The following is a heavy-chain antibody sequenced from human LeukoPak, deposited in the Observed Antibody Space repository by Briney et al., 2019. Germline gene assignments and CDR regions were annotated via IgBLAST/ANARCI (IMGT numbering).Heavy chain of an antibody. D-gene: IGHD7-27*01. CDR3: ARTNWDYFDY. CDR2: INPNSGGT. J-gene: IGHJ4*02. Sequence: ASVKVSCKASGYTCTGYYMHWVRQAPGQGLEWMGWINPNSGGTSYAQKFQGRVTMTRDTSISTAYMELSRLRSDDTAVYYCARTNWDYFDYWGQGTLVTVSS. CDR1: GYTCTGYY. V-gene: IGHV1-2*02.